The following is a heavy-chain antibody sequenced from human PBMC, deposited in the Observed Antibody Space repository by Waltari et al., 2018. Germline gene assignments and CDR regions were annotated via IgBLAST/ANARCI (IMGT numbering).Heavy chain of an antibody. CDR3: GSSGNLGLIDF. CDR1: DGSINSFT. V-gene: IGHV4-59*01. J-gene: IGHJ4*02. D-gene: IGHD1-26*01. CDR2: LHSTGDT. Sequence: QVQPLESGPGLVKPSETLSLTCFFGDGSINSFTWAWMRQPPGEGLEWIGSLHSTGDTMYNASLKSRVTISLDRSKRHLSLKLQSVTAADTALYYCGSSGNLGLIDFWGQGTLVAVSS.